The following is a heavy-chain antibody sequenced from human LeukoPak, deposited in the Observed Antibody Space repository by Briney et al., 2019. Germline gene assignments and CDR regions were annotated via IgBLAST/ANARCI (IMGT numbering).Heavy chain of an antibody. Sequence: GGSLSLSCVVSGFTFSSSWMSWVRQAPGKGLEWVANIKQDGSEKYYVDSVKGRFTISRDNAKNSLYLQMNSLRAEDTAVYYCARGSTGAWGQGTTVTVSS. J-gene: IGHJ6*02. CDR2: IKQDGSEK. V-gene: IGHV3-7*05. CDR1: GFTFSSSW. CDR3: ARGSTGA.